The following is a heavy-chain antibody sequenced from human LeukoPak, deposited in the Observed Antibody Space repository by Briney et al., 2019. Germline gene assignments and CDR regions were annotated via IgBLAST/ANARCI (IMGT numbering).Heavy chain of an antibody. CDR1: GGSISSYY. CDR2: IYYSGST. V-gene: IGHV4-59*08. D-gene: IGHD3-10*01. CDR3: ARYYYGSGSYYLYYFDY. Sequence: SETLSLTCTVSGGSISSYYWSWIRQPPGKGLEWIGYIYYSGSTNYNPSFKSRVTISVDTSKNQFSLKLSSVTAADTAVYYCARYYYGSGSYYLYYFDYWGQGTLVTVSS. J-gene: IGHJ4*02.